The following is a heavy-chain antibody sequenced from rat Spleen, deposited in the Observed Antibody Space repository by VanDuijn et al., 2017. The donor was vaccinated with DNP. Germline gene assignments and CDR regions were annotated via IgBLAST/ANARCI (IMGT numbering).Heavy chain of an antibody. D-gene: IGHD3-4*01. CDR2: MRYDGDT. CDR1: GFSLTDYS. CDR3: TRGGQPWFAY. V-gene: IGHV2S30*01. J-gene: IGHJ2*01. Sequence: QVQLKESGPGLVQPSQTLSLTCTVSGFSLTDYSVHWVRQPPGKGLEWMGRMRYDGDTYYNSALKSRLSISRDTSKSQVFLKLNILQTEDTAIYYCTRGGQPWFAYWGQGVMVTVSS.